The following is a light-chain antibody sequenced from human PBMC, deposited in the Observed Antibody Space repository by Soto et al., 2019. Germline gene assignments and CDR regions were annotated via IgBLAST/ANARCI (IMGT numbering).Light chain of an antibody. CDR1: SSDVGGYNY. V-gene: IGLV2-8*01. CDR2: EVS. CDR3: ATWDDSLNGFYV. J-gene: IGLJ1*01. Sequence: QSVLTQPPSASGSPGQSVTISCTGTSSDVGGYNYVSWHQQHPGKAPKLMIYEVSKRPSGVPDRFSGSKSGNTASLTVSGLQAEDEADYYCATWDDSLNGFYVFGTGTKVTV.